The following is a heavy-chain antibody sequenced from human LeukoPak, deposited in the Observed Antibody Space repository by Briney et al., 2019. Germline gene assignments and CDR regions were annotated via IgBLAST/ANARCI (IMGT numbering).Heavy chain of an antibody. CDR2: IIPILGIA. D-gene: IGHD1-26*01. V-gene: IGHV1-69*04. CDR1: GGTFSSYA. CDR3: ARGVGATIY. Sequence: SVKVSCKASGGTFSSYAISWVRQAPGQGLEWMGRIIPILGIANYAQKFQGRVTITADTSTSTAYMELRSLRSDDTAVYYCARGVGATIYWGQGTLVTVSS. J-gene: IGHJ4*02.